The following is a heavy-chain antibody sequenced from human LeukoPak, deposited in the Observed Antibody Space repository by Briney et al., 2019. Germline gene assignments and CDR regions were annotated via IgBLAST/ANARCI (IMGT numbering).Heavy chain of an antibody. J-gene: IGHJ5*02. CDR2: IYPRDSNT. D-gene: IGHD6-13*01. Sequence: GESLKISCKGSGYGSGYSFTSHWIAWVRQMPGKGLEWMGIIYPRDSNTIYSPSFQGQVTISVDTSINTAYLQWISLKASDTAMYYCARHPIAAGGAYNWFDPRGQGTLVTVSS. CDR3: ARHPIAAGGAYNWFDP. V-gene: IGHV5-51*01. CDR1: GYSFTSHW.